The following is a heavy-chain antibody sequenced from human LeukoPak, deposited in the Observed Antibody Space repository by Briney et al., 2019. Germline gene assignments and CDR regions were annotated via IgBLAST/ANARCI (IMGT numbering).Heavy chain of an antibody. CDR1: GGSISSSSYY. CDR3: ASGSGGTSVFDY. D-gene: IGHD4-23*01. CDR2: IYHSGST. J-gene: IGHJ4*02. Sequence: SETLSLTCTVSGGSISSSSYYWSWIRQPPGKGLEWIGYIYHSGSTYYNPSLKSRVTISVDRSKNQFSLKLSSVTAADTAVYYCASGSGGTSVFDYWGQGTLVTVSS. V-gene: IGHV4-30-2*01.